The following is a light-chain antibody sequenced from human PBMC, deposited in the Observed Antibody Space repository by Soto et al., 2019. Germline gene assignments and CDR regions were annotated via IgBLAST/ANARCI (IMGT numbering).Light chain of an antibody. CDR1: QSVSTY. J-gene: IGKJ1*01. CDR3: QQRSNWPPWT. CDR2: DAS. V-gene: IGKV3-11*01. Sequence: EIVLTQSPAALSLSPGERATLSCRASQSVSTYLAWYQQKPCQAPRLLIYDASNRATGIPDRFSGSGSGTDFTRTISSLEPEDSAVYVCQQRSNWPPWTFGQGTKVEVK.